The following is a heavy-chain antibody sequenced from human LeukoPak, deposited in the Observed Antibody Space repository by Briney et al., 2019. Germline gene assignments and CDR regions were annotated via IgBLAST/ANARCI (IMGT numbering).Heavy chain of an antibody. J-gene: IGHJ4*01. CDR1: GFTFSSYA. V-gene: IGHV3-30-3*01. CDR3: ARDRGAAAGIFDY. Sequence: TGGSLRLSCAASGFTFSSYAMHWVRQAPGKGLEWVAVISYDGSNKYYADSVKGRFTISRDNSKNTLYLQMNSLRAEDTAVYYCARDRGAAAGIFDYWGHGTLVTVSS. D-gene: IGHD6-13*01. CDR2: ISYDGSNK.